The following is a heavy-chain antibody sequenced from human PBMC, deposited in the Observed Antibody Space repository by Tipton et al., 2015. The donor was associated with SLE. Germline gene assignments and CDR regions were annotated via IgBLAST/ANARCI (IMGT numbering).Heavy chain of an antibody. V-gene: IGHV4-39*07. CDR1: GGSISSSPFY. CDR2: LDYSGST. CDR3: AGAVGDTSGYLDY. Sequence: TLSLTCTVSGGSISSSPFYWGWIRQPPGKGLEWIGSLDYSGSTYYNPSLKSRISISVDRSKNQFSLKLSSVTAADTAVYYCAGAVGDTSGYLDYWGLGTLVTVSS. D-gene: IGHD3-22*01. J-gene: IGHJ4*02.